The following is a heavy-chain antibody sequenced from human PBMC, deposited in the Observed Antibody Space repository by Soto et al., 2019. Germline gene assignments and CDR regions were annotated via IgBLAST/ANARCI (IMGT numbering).Heavy chain of an antibody. CDR2: IIPILGIA. J-gene: IGHJ3*02. V-gene: IGHV1-69*04. D-gene: IGHD4-17*01. Sequence: ASVKVSCKASGGTLSSYTVSWVRQAPGQGLEWMGRIIPILGIANYAQKFQGRVTITADKSTSTAYMELSSLRSEDTAVYYCATERAYGDSDAFDIWGQGTMVTVSS. CDR3: ATERAYGDSDAFDI. CDR1: GGTLSSYT.